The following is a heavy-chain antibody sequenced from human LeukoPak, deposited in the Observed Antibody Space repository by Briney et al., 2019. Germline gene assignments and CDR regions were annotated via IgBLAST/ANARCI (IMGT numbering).Heavy chain of an antibody. CDR3: TRMSGEAPGLPAL. J-gene: IGHJ4*02. CDR1: GFTFSSYW. D-gene: IGHD3-3*01. V-gene: IGHV3-74*01. CDR2: LSPDGSST. Sequence: PGGSLRLSCAASGFTFSSYWMQWVRQAPGMGLVWVSRLSPDGSSTTSADSVKGRFTISRDNAKNTLYLQIGSLRADDTAVYYFTRMSGEAPGLPALWGKGTLVTV.